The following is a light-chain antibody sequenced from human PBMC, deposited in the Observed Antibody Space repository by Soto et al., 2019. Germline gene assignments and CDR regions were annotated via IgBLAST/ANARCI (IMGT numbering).Light chain of an antibody. CDR1: QSLLHTNGINY. J-gene: IGKJ1*01. CDR2: LGS. Sequence: VVVTQSPPSLPVTPGEPASMSCRASQSLLHTNGINYLHWYLQKPGQSPQLLIYLGSHRASGVPDRFSGSGSGTEYTLRISRVEAEDVGIYYCMQALQKPSTFGQGTKVDIK. CDR3: MQALQKPST. V-gene: IGKV2-28*01.